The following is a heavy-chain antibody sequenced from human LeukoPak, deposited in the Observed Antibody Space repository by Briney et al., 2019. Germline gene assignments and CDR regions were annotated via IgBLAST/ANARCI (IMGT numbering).Heavy chain of an antibody. V-gene: IGHV3-11*01. J-gene: IGHJ4*02. Sequence: PGGSLRLSCAGSGFTFSDYYMSWIRQAPGKGLEWVSYISSSGSTIYYADSVKGRFTISRDNAKNSLYLQMNSLRAEDTAVYYCAGGGYSGYDWSNGYWGQGTLVTVSS. CDR1: GFTFSDYY. CDR2: ISSSGSTI. CDR3: AGGGYSGYDWSNGY. D-gene: IGHD5-12*01.